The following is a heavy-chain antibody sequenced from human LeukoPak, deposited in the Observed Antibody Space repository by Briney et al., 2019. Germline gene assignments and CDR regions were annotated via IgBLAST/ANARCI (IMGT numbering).Heavy chain of an antibody. CDR3: AKSSPHYCSGGSCYTLFDY. CDR1: GFTFSSYA. V-gene: IGHV3-23*01. Sequence: GGSLRLSCAASGFTFSSYAMSWVRQAPGKGLEWVSAISGGGGSTYYADSVKGRFTISRDNSKNTLYLQMNSLRAEDTAVYYCAKSSPHYCSGGSCYTLFDYWGQGTLVTVSS. CDR2: ISGGGGST. J-gene: IGHJ4*02. D-gene: IGHD2-15*01.